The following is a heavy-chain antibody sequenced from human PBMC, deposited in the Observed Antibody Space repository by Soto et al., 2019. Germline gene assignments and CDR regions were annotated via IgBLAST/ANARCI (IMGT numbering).Heavy chain of an antibody. D-gene: IGHD6-13*01. J-gene: IGHJ4*02. CDR3: ARDRAAGGY. V-gene: IGHV3-48*03. Sequence: EVQLVESGGGLAQPGGSLRLSCVASGFSFSDYEMNWVRQAPGKGLEWVAYISSGGSTIHYADSVRGRFTVSRDNARNSLYLQMNTLSFEDTALYYCARDRAAGGYWGQGTLVTVSS. CDR1: GFSFSDYE. CDR2: ISSGGSTI.